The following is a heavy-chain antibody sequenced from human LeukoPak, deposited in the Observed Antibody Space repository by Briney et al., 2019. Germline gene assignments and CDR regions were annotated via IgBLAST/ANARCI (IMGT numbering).Heavy chain of an antibody. D-gene: IGHD6-19*01. J-gene: IGHJ2*01. CDR2: IYSSGST. V-gene: IGHV4-4*07. CDR3: ARGVAVAPPEEYFDL. Sequence: SETLSLTCSVSGGSISSYYWSWVRQPAGKGLEWIGRIYSSGSTNYNPSLNSRVTMSVDTSKNQFSLKLSSATAADTAVYYCARGVAVAPPEEYFDLWGRGTLVTVSS. CDR1: GGSISSYY.